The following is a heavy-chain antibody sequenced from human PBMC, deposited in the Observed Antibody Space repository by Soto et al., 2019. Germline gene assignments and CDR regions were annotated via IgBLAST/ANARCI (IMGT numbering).Heavy chain of an antibody. V-gene: IGHV3-23*01. CDR3: AKDIRDSGYDYGDYYYGMDV. CDR2: ISGSGGST. J-gene: IGHJ6*02. CDR1: GFTFSSYA. Sequence: PGGSLRLSCAASGFTFSSYAMSWVRQAPGKGLEWVSAISGSGGSTYYADSVKGRFTISRDKSKNTLYLQMNSLRAEDTAVYYCAKDIRDSGYDYGDYYYGMDVWGQGTTVTVSS. D-gene: IGHD5-12*01.